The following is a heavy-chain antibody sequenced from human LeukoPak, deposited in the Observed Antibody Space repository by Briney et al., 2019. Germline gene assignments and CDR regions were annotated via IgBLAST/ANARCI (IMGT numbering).Heavy chain of an antibody. Sequence: PSETLSLTCTVSGGSISSSSYYWGWIRQPPGKGLEWIGSIYYSGSTYYNPSLKSRVTISVDTSKNQFSLKLSSVTAADTAVYYCAREVAAAGLYNWFDPWGQGTLVTVSS. CDR2: IYYSGST. D-gene: IGHD6-13*01. V-gene: IGHV4-39*07. CDR3: AREVAAAGLYNWFDP. J-gene: IGHJ5*02. CDR1: GGSISSSSYY.